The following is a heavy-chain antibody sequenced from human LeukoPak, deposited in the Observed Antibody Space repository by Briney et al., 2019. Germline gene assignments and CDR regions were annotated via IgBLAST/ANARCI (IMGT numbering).Heavy chain of an antibody. Sequence: SETLSLTCAVYGGSFSGYYWSWIRQPPGKGLEWIGEINHSGSTNYNPSLKSRVTISVDTSKNQFSLKLSPVTAADTAVYYCARGPTAGTRRYFDYWGQGTLVTVSS. CDR2: INHSGST. J-gene: IGHJ4*02. V-gene: IGHV4-34*01. CDR3: ARGPTAGTRRYFDY. CDR1: GGSFSGYY. D-gene: IGHD6-13*01.